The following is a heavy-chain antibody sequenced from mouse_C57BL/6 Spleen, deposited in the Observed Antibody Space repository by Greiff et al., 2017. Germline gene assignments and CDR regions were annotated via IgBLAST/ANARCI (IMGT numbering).Heavy chain of an antibody. J-gene: IGHJ3*01. CDR3: ADSNYVGFAY. V-gene: IGHV1-82*01. Sequence: VQLQQSGPELVKPGASVKISCKASGYAFSSSWMNWVKQRPGKGLEWIGRIYPGDGDTNYNGKFKGKATLTADKSSSTAYMQLSSLTSEDSAVYFCADSNYVGFAYWGQGTLVTVSA. D-gene: IGHD2-5*01. CDR1: GYAFSSSW. CDR2: IYPGDGDT.